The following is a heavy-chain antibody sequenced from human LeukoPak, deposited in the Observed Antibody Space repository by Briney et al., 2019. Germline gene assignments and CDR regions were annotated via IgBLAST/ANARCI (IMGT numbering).Heavy chain of an antibody. V-gene: IGHV3-30*04. CDR1: GFTFSSCA. Sequence: GRSLRLSCAASGFTFSSCAMYWVRQTPGKGLEWVAVVSYDGTYNYYADSVKGRFTISRDNSQSTLHLQMNSLRAEDTAVHYCARRRIGVLRGVTGPPDYWGQGTLVTVSS. D-gene: IGHD3-10*01. CDR3: ARRRIGVLRGVTGPPDY. CDR2: VSYDGTYN. J-gene: IGHJ4*02.